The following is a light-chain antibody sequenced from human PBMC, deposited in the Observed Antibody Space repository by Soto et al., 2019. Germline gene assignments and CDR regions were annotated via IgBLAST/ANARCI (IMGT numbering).Light chain of an antibody. CDR3: SSYTSSNTRSV. Sequence: QSVLTQPASVSGSPGQSITISCTGTSSDVGGYNYVSWYQQHPGKAPKLMIYDVSSRPSGVSYRFSGSKSGNTASLTISGLQAEDEADYYCSSYTSSNTRSVFATGPKVTVL. V-gene: IGLV2-14*01. J-gene: IGLJ1*01. CDR1: SSDVGGYNY. CDR2: DVS.